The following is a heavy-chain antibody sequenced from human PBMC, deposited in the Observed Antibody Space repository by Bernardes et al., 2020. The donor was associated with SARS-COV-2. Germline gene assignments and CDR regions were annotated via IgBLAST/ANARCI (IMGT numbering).Heavy chain of an antibody. CDR2: ISSGGSTI. CDR3: ARELRGVAAGTSGYYYGMDV. Sequence: GGSLRLSCADSEFTFSDYYMSWIRQATGKGLEWVSYISSGGSTIFYADSVRGRFTISRDNAKNSLYLQMNSLRAEDTAVYYCARELRGVAAGTSGYYYGMDVWGQGTTVTVSS. V-gene: IGHV3-11*01. D-gene: IGHD6-13*01. CDR1: EFTFSDYY. J-gene: IGHJ6*02.